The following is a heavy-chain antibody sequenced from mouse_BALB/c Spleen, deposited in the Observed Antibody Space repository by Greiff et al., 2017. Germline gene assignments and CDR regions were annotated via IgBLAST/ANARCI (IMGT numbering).Heavy chain of an antibody. CDR2: INPNNGGT. CDR1: GYTFTDYN. Sequence: EVQVVESGPELVKPGASVKIPCKASGYTFTDYNMDWVKQSHGKSLEWIGDINPNNGGTIYNQKFKGKATLTVDKSSSTAYMELRSLTSEDTAVYYCARAGSRTGWFAYWGQGTLVTVSA. V-gene: IGHV1-18*01. J-gene: IGHJ3*01. CDR3: ARAGSRTGWFAY. D-gene: IGHD1-1*01.